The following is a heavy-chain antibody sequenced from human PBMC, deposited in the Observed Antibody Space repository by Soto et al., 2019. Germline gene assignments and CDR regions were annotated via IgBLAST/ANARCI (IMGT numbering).Heavy chain of an antibody. V-gene: IGHV3-30-3*01. Sequence: QVQLVESGGGVVQPGRSLRLSCAASGFTFSSYAMHWVRQAPGKGLEWVAVISYDGSNKNHADTVKGRFTISRDNSKNTXXLQMNSLRAEETAVYYCARGYDFWSGYYYPYGMDVWGQGTTVTVSS. CDR1: GFTFSSYA. CDR2: ISYDGSNK. CDR3: ARGYDFWSGYYYPYGMDV. J-gene: IGHJ6*02. D-gene: IGHD3-3*01.